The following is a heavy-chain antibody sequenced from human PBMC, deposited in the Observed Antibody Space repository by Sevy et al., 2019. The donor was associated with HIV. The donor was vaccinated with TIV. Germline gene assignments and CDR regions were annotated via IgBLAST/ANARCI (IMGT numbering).Heavy chain of an antibody. D-gene: IGHD3-16*02. CDR2: INTNTGNP. Sequence: ASVKVSCKASGYTFTSYAMNWVRQAPGQGLEWMGWINTNTGNPTYAQGFTGRFVFSLDTSVSTAYLQISSLKAEDTAVYYCAREGVGVIVFYSMDVWGQGTTVTVSS. CDR1: GYTFTSYA. CDR3: AREGVGVIVFYSMDV. J-gene: IGHJ6*02. V-gene: IGHV7-4-1*02.